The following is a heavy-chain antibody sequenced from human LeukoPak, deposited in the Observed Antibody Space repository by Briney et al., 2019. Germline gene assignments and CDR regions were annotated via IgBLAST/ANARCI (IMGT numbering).Heavy chain of an antibody. J-gene: IGHJ4*01. Sequence: GGSLRLSCAASGFTFSNYGMHWVRQAPGKGLEWVAAIWYDGSNKYYADSVKGRLTISRDNSKNTVYLQMNSLRAEDTAMYYCARDFYVGSKSYYIGYWGHGTLVTVSS. V-gene: IGHV3-33*01. CDR3: ARDFYVGSKSYYIGY. D-gene: IGHD3-10*01. CDR1: GFTFSNYG. CDR2: IWYDGSNK.